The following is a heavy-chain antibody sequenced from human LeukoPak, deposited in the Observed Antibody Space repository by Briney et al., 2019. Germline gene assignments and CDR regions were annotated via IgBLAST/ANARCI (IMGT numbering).Heavy chain of an antibody. CDR1: GFTSSSHS. Sequence: PGGSLRLSCAASGFTSSSHSVNWVRQAPGKGLEWVSYISSSSTTIYYADSVKGRFTISRDNSKNTLYVQVNSLGTEDTAAYYCAKGSYYDSSGSFYFDYWGQGTLGTVSS. J-gene: IGHJ4*02. CDR2: ISSSSTTI. D-gene: IGHD3-22*01. V-gene: IGHV3-48*01. CDR3: AKGSYYDSSGSFYFDY.